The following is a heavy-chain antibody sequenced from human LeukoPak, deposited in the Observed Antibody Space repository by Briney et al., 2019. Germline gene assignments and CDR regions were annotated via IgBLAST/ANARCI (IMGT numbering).Heavy chain of an antibody. CDR1: GFSFSTYG. D-gene: IGHD1-26*01. Sequence: PGGSLRLSCAASGFSFSTYGMHWVRQAPGKGREWVAFIRYDGSQNHLTDSVKGRFTVSRDDSRSTLYLQMDSLTVEDTAVYYCVKAVVGRISNFDFWGQGTLVTVSS. J-gene: IGHJ4*02. CDR3: VKAVVGRISNFDF. V-gene: IGHV3-30*02. CDR2: IRYDGSQN.